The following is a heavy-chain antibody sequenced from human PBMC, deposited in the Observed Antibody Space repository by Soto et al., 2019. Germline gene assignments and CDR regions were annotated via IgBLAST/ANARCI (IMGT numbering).Heavy chain of an antibody. V-gene: IGHV3-48*03. CDR1: GFNFRNFE. D-gene: IGHD5-12*01. CDR2: VKPGGHFT. CDR3: VKEMSEVNSGYDAFPL. J-gene: IGHJ3*01. Sequence: EGQLVESGGALVSPGGSLRLSCAASGFNFRNFEMNWVRQSPGEGPEWLAHVKPGGHFTLYADFVRGRFTISRDYVANSLFLQMHNLRPEDSGIYYCVKEMSEVNSGYDAFPLWGQGTLVTVSS.